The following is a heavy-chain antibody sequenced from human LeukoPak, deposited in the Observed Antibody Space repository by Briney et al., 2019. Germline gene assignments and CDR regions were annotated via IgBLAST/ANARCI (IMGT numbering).Heavy chain of an antibody. CDR2: IKQDGSEK. V-gene: IGHV3-7*01. Sequence: PRGSLRLSCAASGFTFSSYWMSWVRQAPGKGLEWVANIKQDGSEKYYVDSVKGRFTISRDNAKKSLYLQMNSLRAEDTAVYYCARVTMYYGDPEDYWGQGTLVTVSS. D-gene: IGHD4-17*01. J-gene: IGHJ4*02. CDR1: GFTFSSYW. CDR3: ARVTMYYGDPEDY.